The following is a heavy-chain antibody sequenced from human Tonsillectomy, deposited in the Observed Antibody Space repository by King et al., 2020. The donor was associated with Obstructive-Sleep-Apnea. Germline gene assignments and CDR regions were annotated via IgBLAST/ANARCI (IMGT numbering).Heavy chain of an antibody. CDR1: GYTFTSYD. J-gene: IGHJ4*02. CDR2: MNPNSGNT. V-gene: IGHV1-8*01. D-gene: IGHD5-12*01. Sequence: VQLVESGAEVKKPGASVKVSCKASGYTFTSYDINWVRKATGQGLEGMGWMNPNSGNTGYAQTFQGRVTMTRSTSISTAYMELGSPRSEDTAVYYCARVRGSGYDYAYWGQGSLVTVSS. CDR3: ARVRGSGYDYAY.